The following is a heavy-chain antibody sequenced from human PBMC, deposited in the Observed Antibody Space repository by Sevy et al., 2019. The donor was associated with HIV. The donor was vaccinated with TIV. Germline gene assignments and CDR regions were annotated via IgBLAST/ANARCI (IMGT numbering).Heavy chain of an antibody. D-gene: IGHD3-22*01. V-gene: IGHV4-59*11. J-gene: IGHJ4*02. CDR2: MYDSGSS. CDR1: GGSISGHY. CDR3: ARGGALTYYDTSGFQNYFDS. Sequence: SETLSLTRTVSGGSISGHYWGWIRQSPGKGLEWIAYMYDSGSSNYNTSLRSRVTISVDTSKNQFSLRLSSVTAADTAVYYCARGGALTYYDTSGFQNYFDSWGPGNLVTVSS.